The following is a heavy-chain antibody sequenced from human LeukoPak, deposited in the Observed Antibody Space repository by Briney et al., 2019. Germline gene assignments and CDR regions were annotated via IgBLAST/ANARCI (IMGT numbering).Heavy chain of an antibody. J-gene: IGHJ6*02. Sequence: GGSLRLSCAASGITFSSYSMNRVRQAPGKGLEWVSSITGTGSYIDYADSVRGRFTISRDNAKNSLYLQMNSLRAEDTAVYYCARDRVNTGFYHGMDVWGQGTTVTVSS. CDR2: ITGTGSYI. V-gene: IGHV3-21*01. CDR3: ARDRVNTGFYHGMDV. CDR1: GITFSSYS. D-gene: IGHD1/OR15-1a*01.